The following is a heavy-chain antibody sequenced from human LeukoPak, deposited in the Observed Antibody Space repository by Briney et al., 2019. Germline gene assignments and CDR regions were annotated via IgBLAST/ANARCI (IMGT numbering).Heavy chain of an antibody. Sequence: KPGGSLRLSCAASGFTFSSYSMNWVRQAPGKGLEWVSSISSSSSCIYYADSVKGRFTISRDNAKNSLYLQMNSLRAEDTAVYYCARTKMATTNWFDPWGQGTLVTVSS. J-gene: IGHJ5*02. CDR3: ARTKMATTNWFDP. V-gene: IGHV3-21*01. CDR2: ISSSSSCI. D-gene: IGHD5-24*01. CDR1: GFTFSSYS.